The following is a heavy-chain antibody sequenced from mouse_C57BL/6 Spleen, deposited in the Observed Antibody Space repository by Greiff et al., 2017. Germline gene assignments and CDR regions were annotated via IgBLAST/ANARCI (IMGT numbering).Heavy chain of an antibody. J-gene: IGHJ4*01. CDR2: IYPGDGDT. D-gene: IGHD2-4*01. CDR1: GYAFSSSW. Sequence: QVQLKESGPELVKPGASVKISCKASGYAFSSSWMNWVKQRPGKGLEWIGRIYPGDGDTNYNGKFKGKATLTADKSSSTAYMQLSSLTSEDSAVYFCARAFYYDYDNYAMDYWGQGTSVTVSS. CDR3: ARAFYYDYDNYAMDY. V-gene: IGHV1-82*01.